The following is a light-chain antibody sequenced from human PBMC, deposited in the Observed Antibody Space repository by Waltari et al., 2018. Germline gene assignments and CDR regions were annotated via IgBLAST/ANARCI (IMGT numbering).Light chain of an antibody. Sequence: QSVLTQPPSVSGAPGQRVTIHCPGSRANLGANSSEPWYQQAPGTAPNPLTYGKPNRPSGVPDRFSASKSGTSASLAITGLQADDEADYYCQSYDSSLSRYVFGSGTEVTVL. CDR3: QSYDSSLSRYV. J-gene: IGLJ1*01. V-gene: IGLV1-40*01. CDR1: RANLGANSS. CDR2: GKP.